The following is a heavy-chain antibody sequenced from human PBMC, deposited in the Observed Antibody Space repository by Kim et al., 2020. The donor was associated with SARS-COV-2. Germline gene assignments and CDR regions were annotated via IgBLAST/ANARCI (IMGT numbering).Heavy chain of an antibody. CDR3: ARARGDYGSSTYYSYYY. Sequence: SETLSLTCTVSAGSISSYYWTWIRQSPEKGLEWIGYIHNSGLSDSNPSLKNRVFISLDTSKIQISLRLTSVTAADTAVYYCARARGDYGSSTYYSYYY. D-gene: IGHD3-22*01. CDR1: AGSISSYY. V-gene: IGHV4-59*13. CDR2: IHNSGLS. J-gene: IGHJ6*01.